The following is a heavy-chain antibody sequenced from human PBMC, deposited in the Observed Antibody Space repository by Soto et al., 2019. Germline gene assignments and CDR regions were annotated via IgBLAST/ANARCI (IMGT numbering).Heavy chain of an antibody. Sequence: GGSLRLSCAASGFTFTDYALNWVRQAPGKGLEWMAVISYDGSNKFYADSVKGRFTISRDNSKNMLYLQVNSLKTEDTAVYYCASSISSVGPFDYWGQGTLVTVSS. CDR1: GFTFTDYA. CDR2: ISYDGSNK. J-gene: IGHJ4*02. CDR3: ASSISSVGPFDY. V-gene: IGHV3-30-3*01. D-gene: IGHD1-26*01.